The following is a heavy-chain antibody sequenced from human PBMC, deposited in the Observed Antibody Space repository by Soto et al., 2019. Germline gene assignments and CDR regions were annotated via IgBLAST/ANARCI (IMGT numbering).Heavy chain of an antibody. D-gene: IGHD2-21*02. J-gene: IGHJ4*02. CDR3: ARQRTSVVTQAYFDS. CDR2: IYYSGST. V-gene: IGHV4-39*01. Sequence: SETLPLTCTVTGDSISNRSYYWGWIRQPPGKGLEWIGSIYYSGSTYNNPSLKSRVSKSVDTSKNQFSLKLRSVTAADTALYYCARQRTSVVTQAYFDSWGQGSLVTVSS. CDR1: GDSISNRSYY.